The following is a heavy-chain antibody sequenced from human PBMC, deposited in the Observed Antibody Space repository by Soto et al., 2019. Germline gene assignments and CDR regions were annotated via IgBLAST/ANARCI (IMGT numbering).Heavy chain of an antibody. CDR1: GGSISSYY. V-gene: IGHV4-59*01. CDR3: ARTESAEYFQH. Sequence: PSETLSLTCTVSGGSISSYYWSWIRQPPGEGLEWIGYIYSSGGTNYSPSLKSRVTISVDTSKNRFSLKLNSVTAADTAVYYCARTESAEYFQHWGQGTLVTVS. CDR2: IYSSGGT. J-gene: IGHJ1*01.